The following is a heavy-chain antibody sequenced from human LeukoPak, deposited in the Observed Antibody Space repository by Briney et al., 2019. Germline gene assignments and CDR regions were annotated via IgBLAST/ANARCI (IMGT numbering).Heavy chain of an antibody. CDR3: ARVPYGSGSPPMGFDP. D-gene: IGHD3-10*01. J-gene: IGHJ5*02. V-gene: IGHV3-20*01. CDR2: INWNGGST. CDR1: GFTFDDYG. Sequence: PGGSLRLSCAASGFTFDDYGMSWVRQAPGKGLEWVSGINWNGGSTGYADSVKGRFTISRDNAKNSLYLQMNSLRAEDTALYHCARVPYGSGSPPMGFDPWGQGTLVTVSS.